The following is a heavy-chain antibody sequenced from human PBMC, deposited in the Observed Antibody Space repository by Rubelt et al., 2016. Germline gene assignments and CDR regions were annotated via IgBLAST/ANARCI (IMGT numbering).Heavy chain of an antibody. Sequence: QLQLQESGSGLVKSSQTLSLTCVVSGGSMSSGSYSWSWIRQPPGKGLEWVGYIYHGGSTHYNPSLTSRLTISVDRSKNQFSLNLRSVTAADTAVYYCVRGSHCGGDCYPHYYHGLDVWGRGTTVTVSS. J-gene: IGHJ6*02. CDR2: IYHGGST. V-gene: IGHV4-30-2*01. CDR3: VRGSHCGGDCYPHYYHGLDV. CDR1: GGSMSSGSYS. D-gene: IGHD2-21*02.